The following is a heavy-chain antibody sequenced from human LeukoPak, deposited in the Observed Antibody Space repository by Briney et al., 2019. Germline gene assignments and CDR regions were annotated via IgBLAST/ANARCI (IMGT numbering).Heavy chain of an antibody. J-gene: IGHJ4*02. Sequence: GGSLRLSCAASGFTFSSFWMSWFRQPPGKGLEGGANIKQDGSEKYYVDSVKGRFTISRDNAKNSLYLQMNSLRAEDTAVYYCARDYPLDWLYDNWGQGTLVTVSS. D-gene: IGHD3-9*01. V-gene: IGHV3-7*01. CDR2: IKQDGSEK. CDR3: ARDYPLDWLYDN. CDR1: GFTFSSFW.